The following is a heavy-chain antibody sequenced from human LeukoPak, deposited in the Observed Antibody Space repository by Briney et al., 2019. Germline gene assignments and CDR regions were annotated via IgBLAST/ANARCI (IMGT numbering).Heavy chain of an antibody. CDR3: ARLGYSRTFDY. D-gene: IGHD6-13*01. CDR1: GGSLSGYY. Sequence: SETLSLTCAVYGGSLSGYYWSWIRQPPGKGLEWIGEINHSGSTNYNPSLKSRVTISVDTSKNQFSLKLSSVTAADTAVYYCARLGYSRTFDYWGQGTLVTVSS. CDR2: INHSGST. J-gene: IGHJ4*02. V-gene: IGHV4-34*01.